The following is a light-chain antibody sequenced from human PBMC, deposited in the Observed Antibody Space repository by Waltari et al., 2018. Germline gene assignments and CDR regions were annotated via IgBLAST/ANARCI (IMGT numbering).Light chain of an antibody. Sequence: EIVLTQSPAPLSLSPGERATLSCRASQSVGANFAWYQQIAGQAPRLLIYDASSGSGADFTLTISSLEPEDFAVYYCQQRYNWPPTFGGGTKVEIE. CDR3: QQRYNWPPT. V-gene: IGKV3-11*01. CDR1: QSVGAN. CDR2: DAS. J-gene: IGKJ4*01.